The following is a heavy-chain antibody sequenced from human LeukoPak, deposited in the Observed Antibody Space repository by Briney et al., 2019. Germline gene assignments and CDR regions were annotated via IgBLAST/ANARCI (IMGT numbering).Heavy chain of an antibody. CDR2: IYYSGGT. CDR3: ARQGPPLDY. V-gene: IGHV4-39*01. J-gene: IGHJ4*02. Sequence: SETLSLTCTVSGGSISSSSYYWGWIRQPPGKGLEWIGSIYYSGGTYYNPSLKSRVTISVDTSKNQFSLKLSSVTAADTAVYYCARQGPPLDYWGQGTLVTVSS. CDR1: GGSISSSSYY.